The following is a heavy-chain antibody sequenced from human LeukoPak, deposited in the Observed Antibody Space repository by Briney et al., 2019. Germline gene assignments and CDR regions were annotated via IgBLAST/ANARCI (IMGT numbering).Heavy chain of an antibody. D-gene: IGHD5-18*01. J-gene: IGHJ4*02. CDR3: ASPRTVGYSYGFDY. CDR1: GFTFNSYG. CDR2: ISGSGGST. Sequence: GGSLRLSCAASGFTFNSYGMSWVRQAPGKGLEWVSAISGSGGSTYYADSVKGRFTISRDNSKNTLCLQMNSLRAEDTAIYYCASPRTVGYSYGFDYWGQGTLVTVSS. V-gene: IGHV3-23*01.